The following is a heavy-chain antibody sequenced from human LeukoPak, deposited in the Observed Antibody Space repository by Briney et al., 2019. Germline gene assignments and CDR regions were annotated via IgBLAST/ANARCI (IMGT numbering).Heavy chain of an antibody. CDR3: ARHRGTMVRGVTYYYYGMDV. CDR1: GGPISSSGSC. V-gene: IGHV4-39*01. CDR2: IYYSGST. D-gene: IGHD3-10*01. Sequence: PSETLSLTCTVSGGPISSSGSCWGWIRQPPGKGLEWIGSIYYSGSTYYNPSLKSRVTISVDTSKNQFSLKLSSVTAADTAVYYCARHRGTMVRGVTYYYYGMDVWGQGTTVTVSS. J-gene: IGHJ6*02.